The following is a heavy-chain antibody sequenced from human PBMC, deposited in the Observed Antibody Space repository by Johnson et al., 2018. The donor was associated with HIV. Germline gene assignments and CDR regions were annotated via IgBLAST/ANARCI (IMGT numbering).Heavy chain of an antibody. CDR1: GFTFDDYG. Sequence: VQLVESGGGVVRPGGSLRLSCAASGFTFDDYGMSWVRQAPGKGLEWVSGINWNGGSTGYADSVKGRFTISRDNAKNSLYLQMNSLRAEDTALYYCARDGGETIVVVIAGRPPEDQDACDIWGQGTMVTVSS. CDR3: ARDGGETIVVVIAGRPPEDQDACDI. V-gene: IGHV3-20*04. D-gene: IGHD2-21*01. CDR2: INWNGGST. J-gene: IGHJ3*02.